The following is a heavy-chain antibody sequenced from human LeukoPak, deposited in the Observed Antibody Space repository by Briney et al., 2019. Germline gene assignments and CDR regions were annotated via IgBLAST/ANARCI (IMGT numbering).Heavy chain of an antibody. V-gene: IGHV5-51*01. Sequence: GESLKISCKASGSSFTNYWIGWVRQLAGKGLEWMGIIYPGDSDTRYSPSFQGQVTISADKSISTAYLQWSSLKASDTAMYYCARLGGMVHNFDYWGQGTLVTVSS. CDR1: GSSFTNYW. CDR2: IYPGDSDT. D-gene: IGHD1-1*01. CDR3: ARLGGMVHNFDY. J-gene: IGHJ4*02.